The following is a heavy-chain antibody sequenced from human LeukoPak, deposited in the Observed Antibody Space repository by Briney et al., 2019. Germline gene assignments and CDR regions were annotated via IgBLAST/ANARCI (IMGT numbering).Heavy chain of an antibody. Sequence: GGSLRLSCAASGFTFSSYTMNWVRQAPGKGLEWVSSISSSSSYIYYADSVKGRFTISRDNAKNSLYLQMNSLRAEDTAVYYCARDPGTYFDYWGQGTLVTVSS. J-gene: IGHJ4*02. V-gene: IGHV3-21*01. CDR2: ISSSSSYI. CDR3: ARDPGTYFDY. CDR1: GFTFSSYT.